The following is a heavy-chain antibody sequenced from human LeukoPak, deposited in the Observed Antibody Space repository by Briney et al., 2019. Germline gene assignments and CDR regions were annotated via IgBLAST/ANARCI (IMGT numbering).Heavy chain of an antibody. CDR3: ARGRVDSSGYNWFDP. J-gene: IGHJ5*02. CDR2: IYSGGST. D-gene: IGHD3-22*01. V-gene: IGHV3-66*02. Sequence: GGSLRLSCAASGFTVSSNYMSWVRQAPGKGLEWVSVIYSGGSTYYADSVKGRFTISRDNSKNTLYLQMNSLRAEDMAVYYCARGRVDSSGYNWFDPWGQGTLVTVSS. CDR1: GFTVSSNY.